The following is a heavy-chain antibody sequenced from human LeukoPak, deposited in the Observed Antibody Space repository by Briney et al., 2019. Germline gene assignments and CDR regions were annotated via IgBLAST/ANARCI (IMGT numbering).Heavy chain of an antibody. D-gene: IGHD5-24*01. CDR1: GFTFSDYY. Sequence: GGSLRLSCAASGFTFSDYYMSWIRQAPGKGLEWDSCISTSGSTIYYADSVKGRFTFSRDNAKNSLYLQMNSLRADDTAVYYCARAQGDGYDDAFDIWGQGTMVTVSS. V-gene: IGHV3-11*01. J-gene: IGHJ3*02. CDR3: ARAQGDGYDDAFDI. CDR2: ISTSGSTI.